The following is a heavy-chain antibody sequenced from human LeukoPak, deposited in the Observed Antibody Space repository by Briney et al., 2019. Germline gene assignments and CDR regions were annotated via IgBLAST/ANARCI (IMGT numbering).Heavy chain of an antibody. CDR1: GGSISSYY. CDR2: IYYSGST. CDR3: AREEVGAIYFDY. Sequence: SETLSLTCPVSGGSISSYYWSWIRQPPGKGLEWIGYIYYSGSTNYNPSLKSRVTISVDTSKNQFSLKLSSVTAADTAVYYCAREEVGAIYFDYWGQGTLVTVSS. J-gene: IGHJ4*02. V-gene: IGHV4-59*01. D-gene: IGHD1-26*01.